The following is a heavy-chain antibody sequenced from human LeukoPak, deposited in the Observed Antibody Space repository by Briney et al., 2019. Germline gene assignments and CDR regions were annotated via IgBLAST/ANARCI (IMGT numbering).Heavy chain of an antibody. CDR2: IIPIFGTA. D-gene: IGHD1-26*01. J-gene: IGHJ6*02. V-gene: IGHV1-69*13. Sequence: GASAKVSCKASGSTISSYAISRVRQAAGQWLEWMGGIIPIFGTANYAQKFQGRVTITADESTSTAYMELSSLRSEDTAVYYCARGRSPVGSDGMDVWGQGTTVTVSS. CDR1: GSTISSYA. CDR3: ARGRSPVGSDGMDV.